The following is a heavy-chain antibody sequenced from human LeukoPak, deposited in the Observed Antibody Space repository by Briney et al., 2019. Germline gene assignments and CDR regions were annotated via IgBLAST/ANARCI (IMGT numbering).Heavy chain of an antibody. CDR1: GYTFTGYY. CDR2: INPNSGGT. J-gene: IGHJ5*02. CDR3: ARRGQPEVDYYGSGSSWWFDP. V-gene: IGHV1-2*02. D-gene: IGHD3-10*01. Sequence: GASVKVSCKASGYTFTGYYMHWVRRAPGQGLEWMGWINPNSGGTNYAQKFQGRVTMTRDTSISTAYMELSSLRSEDTAVYYCARRGQPEVDYYGSGSSWWFDPWGQGTLVTVSS.